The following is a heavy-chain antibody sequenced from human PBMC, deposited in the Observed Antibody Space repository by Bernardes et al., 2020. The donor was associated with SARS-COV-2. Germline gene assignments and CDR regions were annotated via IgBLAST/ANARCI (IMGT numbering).Heavy chain of an antibody. CDR2: IYYSGST. CDR1: GGSISSSSYY. Sequence: SETLSLTCTVSGGSISSSSYYWGWIRQPPGKGLEWIGSIYYSGSTYYNPSLKSRVTISVDTSKNQFSLKLSSVTAADTAVYYCASPNLRGSSSPGSYYYYGMDVWGQGTTVTVSS. J-gene: IGHJ6*02. D-gene: IGHD6-6*01. V-gene: IGHV4-39*01. CDR3: ASPNLRGSSSPGSYYYYGMDV.